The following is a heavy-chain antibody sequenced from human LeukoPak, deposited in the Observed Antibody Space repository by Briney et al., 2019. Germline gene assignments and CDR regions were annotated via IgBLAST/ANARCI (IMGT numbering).Heavy chain of an antibody. CDR2: ITSSSSSI. CDR3: ARDLAWGAY. Sequence: GGSLRLSCVASGFTFSIYTMSWVRQAPGKGLEWVSSITSSSSSIYSADSVKGRLTISRDNAKNSLYLEMNSLGDEDTAVYYYARDLAWGAYWGQGTLVTVSS. J-gene: IGHJ4*02. V-gene: IGHV3-21*01. CDR1: GFTFSIYT. D-gene: IGHD4/OR15-4a*01.